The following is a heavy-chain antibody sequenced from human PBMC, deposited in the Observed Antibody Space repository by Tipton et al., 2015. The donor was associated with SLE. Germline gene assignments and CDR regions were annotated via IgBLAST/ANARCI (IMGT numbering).Heavy chain of an antibody. CDR1: GYSISSGYY. V-gene: IGHV4-38-2*01. Sequence: TLSLTCAVSGYSISSGYYWGWIRQPPGKGLEWIGSIYHSGSTYYNPSLKSRVTISVDTSKNQFSLKLSSVTAADTAVYYCARRGGQQLRWYFDLWGRGTLVTVSS. D-gene: IGHD6-13*01. CDR2: IYHSGST. CDR3: ARRGGQQLRWYFDL. J-gene: IGHJ2*01.